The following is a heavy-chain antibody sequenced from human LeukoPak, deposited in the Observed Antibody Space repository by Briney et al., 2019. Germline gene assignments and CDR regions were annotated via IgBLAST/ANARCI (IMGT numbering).Heavy chain of an antibody. CDR3: AGRRVLDASFDY. CDR1: GFTFDDYA. Sequence: GGSLRLSCAASGFTFDDYAMHWVRQAPGKGLEWVSLISGDGGSTYYADSVKGRFTISRDNSKNTLFLQMNRLRAEDTAVYYCAGRRVLDASFDYWGQGTLVTVSS. CDR2: ISGDGGST. V-gene: IGHV3-43*02. D-gene: IGHD3-16*01. J-gene: IGHJ4*02.